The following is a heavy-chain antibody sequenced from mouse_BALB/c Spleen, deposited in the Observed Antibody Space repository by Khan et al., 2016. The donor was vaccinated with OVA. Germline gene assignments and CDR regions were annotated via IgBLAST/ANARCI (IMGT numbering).Heavy chain of an antibody. J-gene: IGHJ4*01. Sequence: QIQLVQSGPELKKPGETVRISCKASGYTFTTAGIQWVQKMPGKGLKWIGWINTHSGVPKYAEDFKGRFAFSLEISVNTAYLQITNLKNEDTATYFCARGGAAYDRNVGGAMEYWGQATSVTVSS. CDR2: INTHSGVP. CDR3: ARGGAAYDRNVGGAMEY. V-gene: IGHV9-4*02. CDR1: GYTFTTAG. D-gene: IGHD2-5*01.